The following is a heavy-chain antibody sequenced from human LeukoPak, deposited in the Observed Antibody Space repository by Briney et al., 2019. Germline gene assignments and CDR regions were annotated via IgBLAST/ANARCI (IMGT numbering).Heavy chain of an antibody. CDR3: AKDRNGAATGTTVTAYYYGMDV. D-gene: IGHD4-17*01. CDR2: ISYDGSNK. Sequence: PGGSLRLSCAASGFTFSSYGMHWVRQAPGKGLEGVAVISYDGSNKYYADSVKGRFTISRDNSKNTLYLQMNSLRAEDTAVYYCAKDRNGAATGTTVTAYYYGMDVWGQGTTVTVSS. J-gene: IGHJ6*02. V-gene: IGHV3-30*18. CDR1: GFTFSSYG.